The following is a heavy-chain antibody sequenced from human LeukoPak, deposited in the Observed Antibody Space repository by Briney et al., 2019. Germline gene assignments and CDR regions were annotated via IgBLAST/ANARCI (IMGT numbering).Heavy chain of an antibody. D-gene: IGHD2-2*01. V-gene: IGHV3-21*01. CDR3: ARDRGILVVPAATYYFDP. Sequence: GGSVRLSCVASGFTFDRYTMNWVRQAPGKGLEWVSSISTSSTYIYYADSVRGRFTISRDNAKNSLYLQMNSLRVEDSAVYFCARDRGILVVPAATYYFDPWGQGTLVTVSS. J-gene: IGHJ5*02. CDR1: GFTFDRYT. CDR2: ISTSSTYI.